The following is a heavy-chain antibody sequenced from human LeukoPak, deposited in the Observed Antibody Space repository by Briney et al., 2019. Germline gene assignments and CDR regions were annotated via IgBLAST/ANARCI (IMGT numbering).Heavy chain of an antibody. CDR1: GDSISSSSYY. J-gene: IGHJ4*02. CDR2: INHSGST. D-gene: IGHD3-22*01. CDR3: ARGAYYDSSGYYSN. V-gene: IGHV4-39*07. Sequence: PSETLSLTCTVSGDSISSSSYYWSWIRQPPVKGLEWIGEINHSGSTNYNPSLKSRVTISVDTSKNQFSLKLSSVTAADTAVYYCARGAYYDSSGYYSNWGQGPLVTVSS.